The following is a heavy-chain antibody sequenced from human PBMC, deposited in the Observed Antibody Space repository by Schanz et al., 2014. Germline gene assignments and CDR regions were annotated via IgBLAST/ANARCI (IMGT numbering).Heavy chain of an antibody. V-gene: IGHV1-18*01. D-gene: IGHD6-13*01. CDR1: GYTFSSYG. J-gene: IGHJ4*02. CDR3: ARDGVDAAAGGNY. Sequence: QVQLVQSGAEVKKPGASVKVSCKASGYTFSSYGITWVRQAPGQGLEWVGWISPYTGNTHYFDKMEGRVTMTTDTSTSTVYMELSGLRSEDTAVYYCARDGVDAAAGGNYWGQGTLVTVSS. CDR2: ISPYTGNT.